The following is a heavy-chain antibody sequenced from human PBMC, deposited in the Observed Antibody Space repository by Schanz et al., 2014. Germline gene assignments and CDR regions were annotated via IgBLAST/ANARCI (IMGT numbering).Heavy chain of an antibody. CDR1: GFTFSTYA. J-gene: IGHJ4*02. Sequence: EVQLVESGGGLVKPGGSLRLSCSASGFTFSTYAMSWVRQAPGKGLEWVSGMSVSGNTADYADSVRGRFTISRDNSRNTLFLQMKRLRVEDTAVYFCAKDPYDVLTGYQYYFDYWGPGRLVTVSS. CDR2: MSVSGNTA. CDR3: AKDPYDVLTGYQYYFDY. D-gene: IGHD3-9*01. V-gene: IGHV3-23*04.